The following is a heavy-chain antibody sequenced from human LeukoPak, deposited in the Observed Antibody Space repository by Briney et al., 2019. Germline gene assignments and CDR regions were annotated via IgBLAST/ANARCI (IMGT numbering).Heavy chain of an antibody. CDR1: GYTFTGYY. CDR3: ARARVEIVGAIDAFDI. D-gene: IGHD1-26*01. Sequence: ASVKVSCKASGYTFTGYYMHWVRQAPGQGLEWMGWINPNSGGTNYAQKLQGRVTMTRDTSISTAYMELSRLRSDDTAVYYCARARVEIVGAIDAFDIWGQGTMVTVSS. V-gene: IGHV1-2*02. CDR2: INPNSGGT. J-gene: IGHJ3*02.